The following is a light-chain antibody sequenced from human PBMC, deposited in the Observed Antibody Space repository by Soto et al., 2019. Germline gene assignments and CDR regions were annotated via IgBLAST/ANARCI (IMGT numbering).Light chain of an antibody. J-gene: IGKJ5*01. Sequence: DIQMTQSPSSLSASVGDRVTITCRASQGISNDLAWYQQKPGKVPKLLIYAASTLQSGVPSRFSGSGSGTDFTLTISSLQPEDVATSYCQKYNSAPSITFGQGTRLEIK. CDR2: AAS. CDR3: QKYNSAPSIT. CDR1: QGISND. V-gene: IGKV1-27*01.